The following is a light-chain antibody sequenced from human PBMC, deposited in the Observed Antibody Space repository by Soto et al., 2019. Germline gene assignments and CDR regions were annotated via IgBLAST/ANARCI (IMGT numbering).Light chain of an antibody. CDR1: QSVGSN. CDR3: QQHTT. J-gene: IGKJ1*01. V-gene: IGKV3-15*01. CDR2: KAS. Sequence: ELVMTPSQANLSVSPGARATLSCRASQSVGSNLAWYQQKPGKAPRLLIYKASSLASGVPSRFSGSGSGTEFTLTISSLQPEDVATYHCQQHTTFGQGT.